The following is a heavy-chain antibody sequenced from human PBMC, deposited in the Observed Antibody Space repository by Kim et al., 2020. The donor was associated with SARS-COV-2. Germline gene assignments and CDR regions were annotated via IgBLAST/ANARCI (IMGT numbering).Heavy chain of an antibody. J-gene: IGHJ4*02. CDR2: IYHSGST. V-gene: IGHV4-38-2*02. CDR1: GYSISSGYY. D-gene: IGHD5-12*01. Sequence: SETLSLTCTVSGYSISSGYYWGWIRQPPGKGLEWIGSIYHSGSTYYNPSLKSRVTISVDTSKNQFSLKLSSVTAADTAVYYCARDGEMATTLWGQGTLVT. CDR3: ARDGEMATTL.